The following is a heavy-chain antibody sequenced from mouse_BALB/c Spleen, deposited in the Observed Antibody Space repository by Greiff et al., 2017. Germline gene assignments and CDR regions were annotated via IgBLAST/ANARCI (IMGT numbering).Heavy chain of an antibody. CDR1: GYAFTNYL. V-gene: IGHV1-54*01. CDR2: INPGSGGT. Sequence: QVQLQQSGAELVRPGTSVKVSCKASGYAFTNYLIEWVKQRPGQGLEWIGVINPGSGGTNYNEKFKGKATLTADKSSSTAYMQLSSLTSDDSAVYFCARSTMITCFAYLGQRTLVTVSA. CDR3: ARSTMITCFAY. D-gene: IGHD2-4*01. J-gene: IGHJ3*01.